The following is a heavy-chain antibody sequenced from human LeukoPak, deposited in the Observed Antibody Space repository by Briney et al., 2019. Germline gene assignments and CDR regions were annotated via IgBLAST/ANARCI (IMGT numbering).Heavy chain of an antibody. CDR1: GGTFSSYA. Sequence: ASVKVSCKASGGTFSSYAISWVRQAPGQGLEWMGWISVYNGYTNYAQKFQGRVTMTTDTSTTTAYMELRSLRSDDTAVFYCARTVPAATHYHYMDVWGKGTTVTVSS. CDR3: ARTVPAATHYHYMDV. D-gene: IGHD2-2*01. CDR2: ISVYNGYT. V-gene: IGHV1-18*01. J-gene: IGHJ6*03.